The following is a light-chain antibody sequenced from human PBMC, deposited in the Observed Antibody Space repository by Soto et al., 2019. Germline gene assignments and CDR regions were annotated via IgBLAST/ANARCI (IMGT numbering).Light chain of an antibody. CDR1: QSISSD. J-gene: IGKJ2*01. CDR2: AAS. Sequence: DIPMSQSPSSLSASVGDRVTITCRASQSISSDLNFYQQKPGKAPKLLIYAASNLQSGVPSRLSGSGSGTDFTLTISSLQPEDFATYYCQQSYSIPVTFGQGTKLEIK. V-gene: IGKV1-39*01. CDR3: QQSYSIPVT.